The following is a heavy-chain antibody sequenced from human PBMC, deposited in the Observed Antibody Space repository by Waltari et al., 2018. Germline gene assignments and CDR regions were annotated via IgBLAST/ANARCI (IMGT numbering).Heavy chain of an antibody. CDR2: IPGNGAET. D-gene: IGHD3-10*01. CDR1: GVTFGTHV. J-gene: IGHJ4*02. V-gene: IGHV3-23*01. CDR3: ARDPSLIVRGITHFDS. Sequence: ELQLLDSGGGLVQPGGSLRLSCAASGVTFGTHVWGWVRTAPGRGLEWVSSIPGNGAETYYEDSVKGRFTISRDNSNNILYLQMDSLRVEDSALYFCARDPSLIVRGITHFDSWGQGTLLTVS.